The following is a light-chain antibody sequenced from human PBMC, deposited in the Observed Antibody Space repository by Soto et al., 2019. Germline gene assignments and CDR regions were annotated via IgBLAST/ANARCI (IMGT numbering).Light chain of an antibody. Sequence: QSALTQPASVSGSPGQSITISCTGTSSDVGGFLYVSWFQQHPGKAPKLMIYAVSNRPSGISNRFSGSKSGNTASLTISGLQAEDEADYYCSSYSSSSTLVLFGGGTKLTVL. CDR2: AVS. CDR1: SSDVGGFLY. V-gene: IGLV2-14*01. CDR3: SSYSSSSTLVL. J-gene: IGLJ2*01.